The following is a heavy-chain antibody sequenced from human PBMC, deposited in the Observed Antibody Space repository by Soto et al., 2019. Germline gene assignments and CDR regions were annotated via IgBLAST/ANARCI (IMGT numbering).Heavy chain of an antibody. CDR1: GYIFTGYH. J-gene: IGHJ6*02. CDR3: ARDARGTRGFDEMDS. V-gene: IGHV1-2*02. D-gene: IGHD3-9*01. Sequence: ASVQVSCKASGYIFTGYHIHWVRQAPGRGLEWMGWINTNSGDTEYAQNFQGRVTMTRDTSFNLVYMEMSGLMSDDTAVYYCARDARGTRGFDEMDSWGQGTTVTVSS. CDR2: INTNSGDT.